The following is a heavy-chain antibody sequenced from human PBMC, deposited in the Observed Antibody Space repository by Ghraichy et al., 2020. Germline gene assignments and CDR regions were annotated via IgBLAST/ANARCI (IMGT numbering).Heavy chain of an antibody. D-gene: IGHD3-9*01. J-gene: IGHJ6*02. V-gene: IGHV5-51*01. CDR2: IYPGDSDT. CDR1: GYSFTSYW. Sequence: GESLNISCKGSGYSFTSYWIGWVRQMPGKGLEWMGIIYPGDSDTRYSPSFQGQVTISADKSISTAYLQWSSLKASDTAMYYCARQKGDYDILTGYYRYYGMDVWGQGTTVTVSS. CDR3: ARQKGDYDILTGYYRYYGMDV.